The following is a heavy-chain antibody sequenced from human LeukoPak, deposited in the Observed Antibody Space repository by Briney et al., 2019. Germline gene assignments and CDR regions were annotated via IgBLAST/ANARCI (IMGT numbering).Heavy chain of an antibody. D-gene: IGHD3-3*01. V-gene: IGHV4-34*01. CDR1: GGSFSGYY. CDR3: ARAEPYYDFWSGYYSDAFDI. CDR2: INHSGST. Sequence: SQTLSLTCAVYGGSFSGYYWSWIRQPPGKGLEWIGEINHSGSTNYSPSLKSRVTISVDTSKNQFSLKLSSVTAADTAVYYCARAEPYYDFWSGYYSDAFDIWGQGTMVTVSS. J-gene: IGHJ3*02.